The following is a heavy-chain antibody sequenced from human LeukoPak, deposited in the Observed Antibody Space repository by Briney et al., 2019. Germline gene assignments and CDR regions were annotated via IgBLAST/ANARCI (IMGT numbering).Heavy chain of an antibody. CDR3: ARDPNGDYIGAFDM. D-gene: IGHD4-17*01. CDR1: GFTFSAYA. Sequence: GGSLRLSCTASGFTFSAYAMMWARQPPGKGPEWVSAIRGGGGSAFYADSVKGRFTISRDNSKYTLFLQMNSLRAEDTAVYYCARDPNGDYIGAFDMWGPGTMVTVSS. V-gene: IGHV3-23*01. J-gene: IGHJ3*02. CDR2: IRGGGGSA.